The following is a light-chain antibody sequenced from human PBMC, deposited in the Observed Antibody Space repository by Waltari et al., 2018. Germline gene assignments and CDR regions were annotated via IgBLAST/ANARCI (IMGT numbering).Light chain of an antibody. J-gene: IGKJ1*01. CDR1: QTVLYSSKNKNY. CDR2: WAS. Sequence: DIVMTQSPDSLAVSLGVRATINCRSSQTVLYSSKNKNYLAWYQQRPGQPPKLLIYWASTRDSGVPDRFSGSGSGTDFTLTISSLLPEDVAVYYCQQYYAIPRTFGQGTKVEIK. CDR3: QQYYAIPRT. V-gene: IGKV4-1*01.